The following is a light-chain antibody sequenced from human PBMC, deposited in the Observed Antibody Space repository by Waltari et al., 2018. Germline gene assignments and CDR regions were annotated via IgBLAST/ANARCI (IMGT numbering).Light chain of an antibody. CDR3: QQYNSYHIFP. CDR2: KAS. V-gene: IGKV1-5*03. CDR1: QNINSW. J-gene: IGKJ3*01. Sequence: DIQMTQSPSTLSASVGDRVTITCRPSQNINSWLAWYQQKPGKAPKLLIYKASSLETGVPSRFSGSESGTEFTLTINSLQPDDFATYYCQQYNSYHIFPFGPGTKVEI.